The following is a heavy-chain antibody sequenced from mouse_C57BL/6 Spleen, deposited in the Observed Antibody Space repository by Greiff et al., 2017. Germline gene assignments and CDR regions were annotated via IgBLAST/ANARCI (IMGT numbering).Heavy chain of an antibody. V-gene: IGHV1-4*01. CDR3: AIPYGNYAWFAY. CDR1: GYTFTSYT. D-gene: IGHD2-1*01. Sequence: QVQLQQSGAELARPGASVKMSCKASGYTFTSYTMHWVKQRPGQGLEWIGYINPSSGYTKYNQKFKDKATLTADKSSSTAYMQLSSLTSEDSAVYYCAIPYGNYAWFAYWGQGTLVTVSA. J-gene: IGHJ3*01. CDR2: INPSSGYT.